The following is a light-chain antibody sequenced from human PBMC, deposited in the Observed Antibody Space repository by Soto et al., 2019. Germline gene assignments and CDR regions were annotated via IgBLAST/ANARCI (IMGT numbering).Light chain of an antibody. CDR2: GTK. V-gene: IGLV1-40*01. Sequence: QSALTQPPSVSGASGQRVTISCSGSSSNIGAGYDVHWYQQLPGTAPKLLIYGTKNRPSGVPDRFSGSKSGTSASLAISGLQAEDEADYYCQSYDNGLSGRVFGTGTKVTVL. J-gene: IGLJ1*01. CDR3: QSYDNGLSGRV. CDR1: SSNIGAGYD.